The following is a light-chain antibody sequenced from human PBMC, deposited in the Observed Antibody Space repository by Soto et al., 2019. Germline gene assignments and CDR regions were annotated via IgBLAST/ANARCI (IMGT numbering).Light chain of an antibody. J-gene: IGLJ2*01. V-gene: IGLV2-8*01. CDR2: EVS. Sequence: QSVLTQPPSASGSPGQSVTISCTRTSSDVGGYNYVSWYQQHPGKAPKLMIYEVSKRPSGVPDRFSGSKSGNTASLTVSGLQAEDEADYYCSSYAGSNNFVFGGGTKLTVL. CDR1: SSDVGGYNY. CDR3: SSYAGSNNFV.